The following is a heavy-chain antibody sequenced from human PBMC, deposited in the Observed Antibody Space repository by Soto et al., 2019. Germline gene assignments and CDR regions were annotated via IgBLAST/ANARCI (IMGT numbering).Heavy chain of an antibody. J-gene: IGHJ4*02. Sequence: PGGSLRLSCAASGFTVSSNYMSWVRQAPGKGLEWVSVIYSGGSTYYADSVKGRFTISRDNSKNTLYLQMNSLRAEDTAVYYCARDDSSGYAHSDLPRDYWGQGTLVTVSS. CDR2: IYSGGST. V-gene: IGHV3-66*01. CDR1: GFTVSSNY. CDR3: ARDDSSGYAHSDLPRDY. D-gene: IGHD3-22*01.